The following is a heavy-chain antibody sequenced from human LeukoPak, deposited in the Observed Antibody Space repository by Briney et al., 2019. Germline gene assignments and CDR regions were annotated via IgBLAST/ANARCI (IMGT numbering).Heavy chain of an antibody. CDR1: GGSISSGGYY. J-gene: IGHJ5*02. V-gene: IGHV4-30-2*01. CDR2: INHSGST. Sequence: SQTLSLTCTVSGGSISSGGYYWSWIRQPPGKGLEWIGEINHSGSTNYNPSLKSRVTISVDTSKNQFSLKLSSVTAADTAVYYCARGPIFVGVVGATDNWFDPWGQGTLVTVSS. CDR3: ARGPIFVGVVGATDNWFDP. D-gene: IGHD1-26*01.